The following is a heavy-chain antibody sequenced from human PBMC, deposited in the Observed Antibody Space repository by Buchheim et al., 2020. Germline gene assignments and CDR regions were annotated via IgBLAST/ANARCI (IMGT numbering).Heavy chain of an antibody. D-gene: IGHD6-19*01. Sequence: EVQVLESGGGLVQPGGSLRLSCAASGFTFSTHAMSWVRQAPGKGLEWVSGISATGGTTYYADSVKGRFTISRDNSKNTLYLQMNSLRAEDTAVYYCARDSSSGRYYFDYWGQGTL. CDR2: ISATGGTT. V-gene: IGHV3-23*01. CDR1: GFTFSTHA. CDR3: ARDSSSGRYYFDY. J-gene: IGHJ4*02.